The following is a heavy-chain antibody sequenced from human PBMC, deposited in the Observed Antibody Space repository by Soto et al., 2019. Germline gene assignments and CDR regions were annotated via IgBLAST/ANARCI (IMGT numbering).Heavy chain of an antibody. CDR1: GFTFSTYS. CDR2: ISSSSSYI. D-gene: IGHD2-8*02. CDR3: ARDPGRWGMVPHDY. J-gene: IGHJ4*02. V-gene: IGHV3-21*01. Sequence: EVQLVESGGGLVKPGGSLRLSCAASGFTFSTYSMNWVRQAPGKGLEWVSSISSSSSYIYYADSVKGRFTISRDNAKNSLYLQMNSLRAEDTAVYYCARDPGRWGMVPHDYWGQGTLVTVSS.